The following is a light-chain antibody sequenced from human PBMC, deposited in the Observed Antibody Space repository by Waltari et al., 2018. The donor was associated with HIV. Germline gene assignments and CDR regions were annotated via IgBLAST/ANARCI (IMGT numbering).Light chain of an antibody. CDR1: SPNIGSNY. CDR3: GTWDSSLSAYVV. Sequence: QSVLTQPPSVSAAPGQKVTIPCSGSSPNIGSNYVSWYQQLPGTAPKLLIYDNNKRPSGIPDRFSGSKSGTSATLGITGLQTGDEADYYCGTWDSSLSAYVVFGGGTKLTVL. CDR2: DNN. V-gene: IGLV1-51*01. J-gene: IGLJ2*01.